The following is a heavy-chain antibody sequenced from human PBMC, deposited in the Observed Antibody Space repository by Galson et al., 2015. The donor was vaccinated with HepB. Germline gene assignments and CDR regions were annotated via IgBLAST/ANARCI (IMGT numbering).Heavy chain of an antibody. D-gene: IGHD3-10*01. J-gene: IGHJ6*02. CDR2: ISYDGGDK. CDR1: GFTFSNYP. V-gene: IGHV3-30*04. Sequence: SLRLSCAASGFTFSNYPIHWVRQAPGKGLEWVALISYDGGDKYYADSVKGRFTISRDNSQNTLYLQMNSLRAEDTAMYYCARAIGELLPPYYYYGMDVWGQGTTVTVSS. CDR3: ARAIGELLPPYYYYGMDV.